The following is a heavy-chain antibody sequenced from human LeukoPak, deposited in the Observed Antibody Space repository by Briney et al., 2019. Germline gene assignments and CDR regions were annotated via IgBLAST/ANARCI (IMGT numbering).Heavy chain of an antibody. CDR1: GFTVSSNY. CDR2: IYSGGST. V-gene: IGHV3-53*01. D-gene: IGHD3-22*01. Sequence: GGSLRLSCAASGFTVSSNYMIWVRQAPGKGLEGVSVIYSGGSTYYADSVKGRFTISRDNSKNTLYLQMNSLRAEDTAVYYCARDGFSSGYPYDAFDIWGQGTMVTVSS. J-gene: IGHJ3*02. CDR3: ARDGFSSGYPYDAFDI.